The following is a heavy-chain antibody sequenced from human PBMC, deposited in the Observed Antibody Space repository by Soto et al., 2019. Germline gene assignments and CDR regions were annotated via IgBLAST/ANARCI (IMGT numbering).Heavy chain of an antibody. V-gene: IGHV1-18*01. D-gene: IGHD3-9*01. Sequence: GASVKVSCKASGYTFTSYGISWVRRAPGQGLEWMGWISAYNGNTNYAQKLQGRVTMTTDTSTSTAYMELRSLRSDDTAVYYCARGLRYFDWLLPKAPFDAFDIWGQGTMVTVS. CDR1: GYTFTSYG. J-gene: IGHJ3*02. CDR3: ARGLRYFDWLLPKAPFDAFDI. CDR2: ISAYNGNT.